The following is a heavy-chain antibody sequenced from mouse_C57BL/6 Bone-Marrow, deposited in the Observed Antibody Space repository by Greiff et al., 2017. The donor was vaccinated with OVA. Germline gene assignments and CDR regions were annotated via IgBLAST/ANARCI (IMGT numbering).Heavy chain of an antibody. J-gene: IGHJ1*03. CDR2: IRSKSNNYAT. D-gene: IGHD2-3*01. CDR1: GFSFNTYA. V-gene: IGHV10-1*01. CDR3: VRHDVYWYFDV. Sequence: EVKLVESGGGLVQPKGSLKLSCAASGFSFNTYAMNWVRQAPGKGLEWVARIRSKSNNYATYYADSVKDRFTISRVDSESMLYLQMNNLKTEDTAMYYCVRHDVYWYFDVWGTGTTVTVSS.